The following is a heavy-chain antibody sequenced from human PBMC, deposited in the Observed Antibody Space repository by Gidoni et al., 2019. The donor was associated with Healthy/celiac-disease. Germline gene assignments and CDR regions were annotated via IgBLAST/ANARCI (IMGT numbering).Heavy chain of an antibody. CDR3: ARTYITMVRGVREYYFDY. V-gene: IGHV4-34*01. J-gene: IGHJ4*02. CDR1: GGSFSGYY. CDR2: INHSGST. Sequence: QVQLQQWGAGLLKPSETLSLTCAVYGGSFSGYYWSWIRQPPGKGLEWIGEINHSGSTNYNPSLKSRVTISVDTSKNQFSLKLSSVTAADTAVYYCARTYITMVRGVREYYFDYWGQGTLVTVSS. D-gene: IGHD3-10*01.